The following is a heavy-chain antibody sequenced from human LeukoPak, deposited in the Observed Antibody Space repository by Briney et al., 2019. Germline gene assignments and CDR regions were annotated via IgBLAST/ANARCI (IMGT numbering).Heavy chain of an antibody. CDR1: GGSISSYY. V-gene: IGHV4-59*01. Sequence: NPSETLSLTCTVSGGSISSYYWSWIRQPPGKGLEWIGYIYYSGSTNYNPSLKSRVTISVDTSKNQFSLKLSSVTAADTAVYYCARSTDPVDYWGQGTLVTVSS. CDR2: IYYSGST. CDR3: ARSTDPVDY. J-gene: IGHJ4*02.